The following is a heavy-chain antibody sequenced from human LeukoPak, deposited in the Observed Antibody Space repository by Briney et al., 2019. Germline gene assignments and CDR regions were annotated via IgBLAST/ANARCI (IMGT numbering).Heavy chain of an antibody. J-gene: IGHJ5*02. V-gene: IGHV1-69*04. Sequence: SVKVSCKASGGTFSSYAISWVRQAPGQGLEWMGRIIPILGIANYAQKFQGRVTITADKSTSTAYMELSSLRSEDTAVYYCAFDRVGAQRFDPWGQGTLVTVSS. CDR1: GGTFSSYA. D-gene: IGHD1-26*01. CDR2: IIPILGIA. CDR3: AFDRVGAQRFDP.